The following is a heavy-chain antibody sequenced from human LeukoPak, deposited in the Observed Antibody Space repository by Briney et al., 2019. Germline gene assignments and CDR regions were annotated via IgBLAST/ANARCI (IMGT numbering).Heavy chain of an antibody. CDR2: INHSGST. D-gene: IGHD3-22*01. J-gene: IGHJ4*02. CDR1: GGSFSGYY. CDR3: ARGPMIVVVMYFDY. V-gene: IGHV4-34*01. Sequence: SETLSLTCAVYGGSFSGYYWSWLRQPPGKGLEWIGEINHSGSTNYNPSLKSRVTISVDTSKNQFSLKLSSVTDADTAVYYCARGPMIVVVMYFDYWGQGTLVTVSS.